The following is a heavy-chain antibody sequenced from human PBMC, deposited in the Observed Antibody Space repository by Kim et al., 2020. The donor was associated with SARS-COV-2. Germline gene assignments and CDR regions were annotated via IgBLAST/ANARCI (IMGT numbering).Heavy chain of an antibody. CDR3: ARDHVAAEDYFDD. D-gene: IGHD6-13*01. J-gene: IGHJ4*02. Sequence: YADAVKGRFTSSRDNAKNSLFLQMNSLRDEDTAVYFCARDHVAAEDYFDDWGQGTLVTVSS. V-gene: IGHV3-48*02.